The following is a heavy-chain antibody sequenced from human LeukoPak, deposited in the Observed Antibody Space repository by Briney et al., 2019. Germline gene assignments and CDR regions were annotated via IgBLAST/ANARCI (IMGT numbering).Heavy chain of an antibody. CDR2: LDPEDGET. Sequence: ASVKVSCKVSGYTLTELSMHWVRQAPGKGLEWMGGLDPEDGETVYAQKFQGRVTMTEDTSTDTAYMELSSLRSEDTAVYYCATAPRWLQYTARDYYFDYWGQGTLVTVSS. CDR1: GYTLTELS. V-gene: IGHV1-24*01. CDR3: ATAPRWLQYTARDYYFDY. D-gene: IGHD5-24*01. J-gene: IGHJ4*02.